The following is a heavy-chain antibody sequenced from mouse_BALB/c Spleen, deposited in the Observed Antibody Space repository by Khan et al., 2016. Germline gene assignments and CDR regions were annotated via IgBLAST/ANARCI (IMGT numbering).Heavy chain of an antibody. J-gene: IGHJ3*01. V-gene: IGHV9-2-1*01. Sequence: QIQLVQSGPELKKPGETVKISCKASGYTFTDYSMHWVKQAPGKGLKWMGWINTETGEPTYADDFKGRFASSLETSASTAYLQINNLKNEDTATYFCARRDDYDGFAYWGQGTLVTVSA. D-gene: IGHD2-4*01. CDR2: INTETGEP. CDR1: GYTFTDYS. CDR3: ARRDDYDGFAY.